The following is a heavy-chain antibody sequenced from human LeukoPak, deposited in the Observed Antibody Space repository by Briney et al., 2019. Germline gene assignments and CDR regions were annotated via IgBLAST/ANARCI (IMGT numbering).Heavy chain of an antibody. D-gene: IGHD4-17*01. CDR3: AKAPRPYGDQHGGFSPDY. V-gene: IGHV3-30*04. CDR1: GFTFSRSA. J-gene: IGHJ4*02. CDR2: ISYDGGNK. Sequence: QTGGSLRLSCAASGFTFSRSAMHWVRQAPGKGLEWVAIISYDGGNKYYADSVKGRFTISRDNSKNTLYLQMNSLRAEDTAVYYCAKAPRPYGDQHGGFSPDYWGQGTLVTVSP.